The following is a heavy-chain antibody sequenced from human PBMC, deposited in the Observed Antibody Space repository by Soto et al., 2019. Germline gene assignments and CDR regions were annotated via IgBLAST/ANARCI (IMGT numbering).Heavy chain of an antibody. Sequence: SETLSLTCTVSGGSISSSSYYWGWIRQPPGKGREWIGSIYYSGSTYYNPSLKSRVTISVDTSKNQFSLKLSSVTAADTAVYYCAAITMVRGVGYYYYGMDVWGQGTTVTVSS. CDR1: GGSISSSSYY. J-gene: IGHJ6*02. V-gene: IGHV4-39*01. CDR2: IYYSGST. CDR3: AAITMVRGVGYYYYGMDV. D-gene: IGHD3-10*01.